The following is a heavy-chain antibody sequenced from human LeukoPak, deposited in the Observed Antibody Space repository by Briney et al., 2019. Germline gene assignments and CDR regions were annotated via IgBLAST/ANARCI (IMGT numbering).Heavy chain of an antibody. CDR1: GFTFSSFG. CDR3: ARDLTERKYYIAF. D-gene: IGHD2-8*02. CDR2: IGCSGSDI. V-gene: IGHV3-30*02. Sequence: PGGSLRLSCAASGFTFSSFGMHWVRQAPGEGLEWVAYIGCSGSDIYYADSVKGRFTISRDNSKNTVHLQLSSLRAADTALYSCARDLTERKYYIAFWGQGTLVTVSS. J-gene: IGHJ4*02.